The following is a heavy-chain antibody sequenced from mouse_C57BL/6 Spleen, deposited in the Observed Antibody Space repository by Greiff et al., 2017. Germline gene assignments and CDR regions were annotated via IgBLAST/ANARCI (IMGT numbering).Heavy chain of an antibody. CDR2: INPSSGYT. V-gene: IGHV1-4*01. CDR3: ARFDGYIFDY. J-gene: IGHJ2*01. Sequence: QVQLKQSGAELARPGASVKMSCKASGYTFTSYTMHWVKQRPGQGLEWIGYINPSSGYTKYNQKFKDKATLTADKSSSTAYMQLSSLTSEDSAVYYCARFDGYIFDYWGQGTTLTVSS. CDR1: GYTFTSYT. D-gene: IGHD2-3*01.